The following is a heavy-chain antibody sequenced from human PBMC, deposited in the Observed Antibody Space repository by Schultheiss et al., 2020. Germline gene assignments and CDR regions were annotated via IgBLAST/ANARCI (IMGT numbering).Heavy chain of an antibody. Sequence: SETLSLTCTVSGGSVSSSYWSWSRQPAGKGLEWIGRIHTTGRPNYNPSLKSRVTISVDMSKRQFPLKLTSVTAADTAVYYCARDFDYWGQGALVTVSS. CDR1: GGSVSSSY. CDR3: ARDFDY. J-gene: IGHJ4*02. CDR2: IHTTGRP. V-gene: IGHV4-4*07.